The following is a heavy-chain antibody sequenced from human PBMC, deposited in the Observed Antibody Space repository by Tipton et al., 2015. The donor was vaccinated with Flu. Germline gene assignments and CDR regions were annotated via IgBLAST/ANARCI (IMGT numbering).Heavy chain of an antibody. CDR3: ARSLYSYYFGMDV. V-gene: IGHV3-53*01. CDR1: GFTVSSNY. J-gene: IGHJ6*02. D-gene: IGHD1-26*01. Sequence: SLRLSCAASGFTVSSNYMSWVRQAPGKGLEWVSVIYSGGSTYYADSVKGRFTISRDNSKNTLYLQMNSLRAEDTAVYYRARSLYSYYFGMDVWGQGTSVPASS. CDR2: IYSGGST.